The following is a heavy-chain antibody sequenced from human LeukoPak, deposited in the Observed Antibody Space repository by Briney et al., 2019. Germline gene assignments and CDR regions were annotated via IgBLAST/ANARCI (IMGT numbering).Heavy chain of an antibody. V-gene: IGHV4-59*11. Sequence: NPSETLSLTCTVSGGSISSHYWSWIRQPPGKGLEWIGYIYYRGSTNYNPSLKSRVTISVDTSKNQFSLKLSSVTAADTAVYYCARVGYYDSTDAFDIWGQGTMVTVSS. CDR3: ARVGYYDSTDAFDI. CDR1: GGSISSHY. D-gene: IGHD3-22*01. J-gene: IGHJ3*02. CDR2: IYYRGST.